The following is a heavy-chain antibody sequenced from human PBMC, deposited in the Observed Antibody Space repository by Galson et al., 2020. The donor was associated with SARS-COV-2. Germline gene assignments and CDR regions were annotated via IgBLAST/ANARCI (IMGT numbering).Heavy chain of an antibody. CDR3: ARQILTGYYAFYYFDF. V-gene: IGHV4-39*01. CDR1: GGSISSSTYY. D-gene: IGHD3-9*01. Sequence: SETLSLTCNVSGGSISSSTYYWGCVRPRPGKGREWIGSIYYTEHNYYNPSLTSRVTMSVDTSRNQFSLKLRAVTAADTAVYYCARQILTGYYAFYYFDFCGQGTLVAVSS. CDR2: IYYTEHN. J-gene: IGHJ4*02.